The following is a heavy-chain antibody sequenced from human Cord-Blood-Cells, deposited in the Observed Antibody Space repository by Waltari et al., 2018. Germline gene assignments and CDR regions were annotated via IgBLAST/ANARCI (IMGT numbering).Heavy chain of an antibody. V-gene: IGHV1-8*03. CDR2: MNPNSGNT. CDR1: GYTFTSYD. CDR3: ARGKGARRGVRGVDY. Sequence: QAQLVQSGAEVKKPGASVKVSCKASGYTFTSYDTTWVNPATGQGLEGMGWMNPNSGNTGYAQKFQGRVTITRNTSISTAYMELSSLRSEDTAVYYCARGKGARRGVRGVDYWGQGTLVTVSS. J-gene: IGHJ4*02. D-gene: IGHD3-10*01.